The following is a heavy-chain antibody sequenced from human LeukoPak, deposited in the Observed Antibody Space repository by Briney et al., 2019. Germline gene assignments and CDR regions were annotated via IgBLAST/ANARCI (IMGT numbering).Heavy chain of an antibody. Sequence: PGGSLRLSCSASGFIFSPYAMHWVRQAPGKGLEYVSAISSNGGGTYYTDSVKGRFTISRDNSKNTLYLQMDSLRPEDTAVYYCVKYSDSSYPDWGQGTLVTVSS. CDR3: VKYSDSSYPD. J-gene: IGHJ4*02. V-gene: IGHV3-64D*06. CDR2: ISSNGGGT. D-gene: IGHD6-13*01. CDR1: GFIFSPYA.